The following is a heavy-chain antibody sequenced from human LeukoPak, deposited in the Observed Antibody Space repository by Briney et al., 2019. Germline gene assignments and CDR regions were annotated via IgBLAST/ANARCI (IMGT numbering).Heavy chain of an antibody. CDR1: GYTLTELS. D-gene: IGHD7-27*01. CDR3: ATESNWGFDY. J-gene: IGHJ4*02. V-gene: IGHV1-24*01. CDR2: FDPEDGEA. Sequence: GASVTVSCTVSGYTLTELSMHWVRQAPGKGLEWMGGFDPEDGEAIYAQKFQGRVTMTEDTSTDTAYMELSSLRSEDTAVYYCATESNWGFDYWGQGTLVTVSS.